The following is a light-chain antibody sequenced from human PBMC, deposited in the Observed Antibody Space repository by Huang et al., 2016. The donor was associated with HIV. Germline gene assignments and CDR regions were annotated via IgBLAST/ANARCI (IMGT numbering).Light chain of an antibody. Sequence: EMVMTQSPATLSVSPGERATLSCRASQSVRNNFLAWYQQKPGQSPRLLIYSASPRATGSPARFSGSGSGTEFTLTISSLQSEDFAVYYCQQHSSWPLTFGGGTKVEIK. J-gene: IGKJ4*01. CDR3: QQHSSWPLT. V-gene: IGKV3-15*01. CDR2: SAS. CDR1: QSVRNNF.